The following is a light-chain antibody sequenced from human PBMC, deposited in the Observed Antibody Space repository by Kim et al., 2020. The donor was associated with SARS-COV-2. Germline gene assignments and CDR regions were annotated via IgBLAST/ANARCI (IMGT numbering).Light chain of an antibody. V-gene: IGKV3-11*01. Sequence: SSPGERATPSCSASQSVSSNLAWYQQKPGQAPRLLIYDASNRAPGIPAMFSGSGSGTDFSLTISSLEFEDSAVYYCQQRSDWPITFGQGTRLEIK. CDR3: QQRSDWPIT. CDR2: DAS. CDR1: QSVSSN. J-gene: IGKJ5*01.